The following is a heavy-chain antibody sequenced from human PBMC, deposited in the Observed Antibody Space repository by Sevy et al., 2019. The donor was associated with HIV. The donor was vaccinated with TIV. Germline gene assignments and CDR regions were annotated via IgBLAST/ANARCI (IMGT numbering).Heavy chain of an antibody. V-gene: IGHV3-21*01. CDR2: ISSSSNDI. J-gene: IGHJ4*02. D-gene: IGHD2-8*01. Sequence: GESLKISCAASGFIFSHYNMNWVRPAPGKGLGWVSAISSSSNDIYYADSVKGRFTISRKNAKNSLYLQMNSLRAEDTAVYYWARKMDVRVPDYWGQGTLVTVSS. CDR3: ARKMDVRVPDY. CDR1: GFIFSHYN.